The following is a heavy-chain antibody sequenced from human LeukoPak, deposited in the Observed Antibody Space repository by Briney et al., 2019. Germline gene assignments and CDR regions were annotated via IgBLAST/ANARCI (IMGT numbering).Heavy chain of an antibody. D-gene: IGHD2-21*02. Sequence: GGSLRLSCAASGFTFSSYAMSWVRQAPGKGLEWVSAISGSGGSTYYADSVKGRFTISRDNSKNTLYLQMNSLKADDTAVYYCATDTATEARHIWGQGTTVSVSS. CDR1: GFTFSSYA. CDR3: ATDTATEARHI. V-gene: IGHV3-23*01. J-gene: IGHJ3*02. CDR2: ISGSGGST.